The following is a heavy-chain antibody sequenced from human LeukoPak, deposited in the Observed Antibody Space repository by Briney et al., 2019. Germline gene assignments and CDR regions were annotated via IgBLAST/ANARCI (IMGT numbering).Heavy chain of an antibody. Sequence: ASVKVSCKASGYTFTSYDINRVRQAPGQGLEWMGRIIPILGIANYAQKFQGRVTITADKSTSTAYMELSSLRSEDTAVYYCARGGWSRNWFDPWGQGTLVTVSS. CDR1: GYTFTSYD. V-gene: IGHV1-69*04. J-gene: IGHJ5*02. CDR3: ARGGWSRNWFDP. CDR2: IIPILGIA. D-gene: IGHD6-19*01.